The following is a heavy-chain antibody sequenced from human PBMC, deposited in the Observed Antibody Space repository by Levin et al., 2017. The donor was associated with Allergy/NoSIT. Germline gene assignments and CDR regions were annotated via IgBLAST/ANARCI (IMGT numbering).Heavy chain of an antibody. CDR3: VSGLGWLLEY. CDR1: GFTFSNHW. D-gene: IGHD3-22*01. V-gene: IGHV3-7*03. CDR2: IKQDGSEK. Sequence: GESLKISCAASGFTFSNHWMSWVRQAPGKGLEWVAIIKQDGSEKHYVDSVKGRFTISRDNAKDSLYLQMDSLRAEDTDVYYCVSGLGWLLEYWGQGTPVAVSS. J-gene: IGHJ4*02.